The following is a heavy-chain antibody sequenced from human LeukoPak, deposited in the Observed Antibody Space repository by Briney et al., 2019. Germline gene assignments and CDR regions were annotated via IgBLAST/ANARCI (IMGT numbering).Heavy chain of an antibody. D-gene: IGHD6-6*01. CDR1: GYTFTGYY. V-gene: IGHV1-2*02. CDR3: AGAPYSSSSWQFDY. Sequence: GASVKVSCKASGYTFTGYYMHWVRQAPGQGLERMGWINPNSGGTNYAQKFQGRVTMTRDTSISTAYMELSRLRSDDTAVYYCAGAPYSSSSWQFDYWGQGTLVTVSS. CDR2: INPNSGGT. J-gene: IGHJ4*02.